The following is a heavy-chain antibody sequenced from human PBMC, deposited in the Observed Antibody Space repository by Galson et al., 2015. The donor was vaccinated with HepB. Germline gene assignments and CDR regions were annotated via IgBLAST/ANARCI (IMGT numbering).Heavy chain of an antibody. J-gene: IGHJ4*02. CDR1: GFTFSSYG. CDR2: ISYDGSNK. CDR3: ARSGAVAN. V-gene: IGHV3-30*03. D-gene: IGHD2-15*01. Sequence: SLRLSCAASGFTFSSYGMHWVRQAPGKGLEWVAVISYDGSNKYYADSVKGRFTISRDNSKNTLYLQMNSLRAEDTAVYYCARSGAVANWGQGTLVTVSS.